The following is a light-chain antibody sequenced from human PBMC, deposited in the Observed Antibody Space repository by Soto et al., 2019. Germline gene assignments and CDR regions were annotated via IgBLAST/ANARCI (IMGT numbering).Light chain of an antibody. CDR1: NSNIGSDT. V-gene: IGLV1-44*01. J-gene: IGLJ3*02. CDR2: SNN. Sequence: QSVLTQPPSASGTPGQRVTISCSGSNSNIGSDTVNWYQHLPGTAPKLVIHSNNQRPSGVPDRFSASKSGTSASLVISGLQSEDEADYYCAAWDDSRNWVFGGGTKVTVL. CDR3: AAWDDSRNWV.